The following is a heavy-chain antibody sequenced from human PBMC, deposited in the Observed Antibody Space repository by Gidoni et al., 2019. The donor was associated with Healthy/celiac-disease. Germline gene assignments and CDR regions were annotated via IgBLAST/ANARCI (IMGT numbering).Heavy chain of an antibody. V-gene: IGHV3-21*01. J-gene: IGHJ6*02. D-gene: IGHD2-2*01. CDR1: GFTFSSYS. CDR3: ARDHRTSVPAAIFYYYYGMDV. CDR2: ISSSSSYI. Sequence: EVQLVESGGGLVKPGGSLRLSCAASGFTFSSYSMNWVRQAPGKGLEWVSSISSSSSYIYYADSVKGRFTISRDNAKNSLYLQMNSLRAEDTAVYYCARDHRTSVPAAIFYYYYGMDVWGQGTTVTVSS.